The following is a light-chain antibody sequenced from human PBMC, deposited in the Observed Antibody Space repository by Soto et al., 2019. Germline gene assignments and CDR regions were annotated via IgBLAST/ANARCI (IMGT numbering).Light chain of an antibody. CDR3: MQATHWPPGT. J-gene: IGKJ1*01. V-gene: IGKV2-30*02. CDR2: KVS. CDR1: QSLVHSHGNTH. Sequence: DIVMTQSPLSLPVTLGQPAPISCGCSQSLVHSHGNTHLNCFQQRAGHSPRRLIYKVSNRASGVPDRFSGSGSGTYFTLKISRVEAEDVGVYYCMQATHWPPGTVGQGTKVDI.